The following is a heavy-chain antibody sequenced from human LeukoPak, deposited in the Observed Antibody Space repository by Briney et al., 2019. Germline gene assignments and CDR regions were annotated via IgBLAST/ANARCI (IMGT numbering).Heavy chain of an antibody. J-gene: IGHJ4*02. Sequence: PSETLSLTCTVSGGSISSSSYYWGWIRQPPGKGLEWIGSIYYSGSTYYNPSLKSRVTISVDTSKNQFSLKLSSVTAADTAVYYCARGPPGYSSSWYGYWGQGTLVTVSS. CDR3: ARGPPGYSSSWYGY. V-gene: IGHV4-39*07. CDR2: IYYSGST. CDR1: GGSISSSSYY. D-gene: IGHD6-13*01.